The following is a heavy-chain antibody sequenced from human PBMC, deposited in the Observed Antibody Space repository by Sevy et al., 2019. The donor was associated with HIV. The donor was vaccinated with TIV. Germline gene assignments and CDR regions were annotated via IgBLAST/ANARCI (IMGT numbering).Heavy chain of an antibody. D-gene: IGHD3-3*01. J-gene: IGHJ6*02. CDR2: ISRSGTTT. V-gene: IGHV3-48*02. Sequence: GGSLRLSCAASGLTFSKYSFNWVRQAPEKGLEWISHISRSGTTTYYAKSVKGRFTVSRDNAKNSLYLQMSSLRDEDTAVYYCARDYDFWSGYTALSYYSLSYYYGMDVWGQGTTVTVSS. CDR3: ARDYDFWSGYTALSYYSLSYYYGMDV. CDR1: GLTFSKYS.